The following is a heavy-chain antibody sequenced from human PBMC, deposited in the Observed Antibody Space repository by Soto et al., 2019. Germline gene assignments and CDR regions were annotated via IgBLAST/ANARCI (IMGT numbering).Heavy chain of an antibody. D-gene: IGHD3-22*01. Sequence: PSETLSLTCTVSGGSISSGGYYWSWIRQHPGKGLEWIGYIYFSGSTYYNPSLKSRVTISVDTSKNQFSLKLSSVTAADTAVYYCARVPMILNWFDPWGQGTLVTVSS. CDR2: IYFSGST. CDR3: ARVPMILNWFDP. V-gene: IGHV4-31*03. CDR1: GGSISSGGYY. J-gene: IGHJ5*02.